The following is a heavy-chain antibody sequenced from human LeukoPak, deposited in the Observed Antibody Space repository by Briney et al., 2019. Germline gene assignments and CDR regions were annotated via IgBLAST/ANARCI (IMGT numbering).Heavy chain of an antibody. Sequence: GESLKISCKGSGYSSTSYWIGWVRQMPGKGLEWMGIIYPGDSDTRYSPSFQGQVTISADKPISTAYLQWSSLKASDTAMYYCARRGSSSWSGAYYFDYWGQGTLVTVSS. D-gene: IGHD6-13*01. CDR1: GYSSTSYW. CDR3: ARRGSSSWSGAYYFDY. J-gene: IGHJ4*02. V-gene: IGHV5-51*01. CDR2: IYPGDSDT.